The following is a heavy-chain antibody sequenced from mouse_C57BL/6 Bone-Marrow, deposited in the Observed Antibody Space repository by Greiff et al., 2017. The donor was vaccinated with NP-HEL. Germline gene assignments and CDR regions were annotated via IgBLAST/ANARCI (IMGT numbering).Heavy chain of an antibody. J-gene: IGHJ2*01. Sequence: QVQLQQPGAELVKPGASVKLSCKASGYTFTSYWLQWVKQRPGQGLEWIGELDPSDSYTNYNQKFKGKATLTVDTSSSTAYMQLSSLTSEDSAVYYCARSGGLITTVVAPFDYWGQGTTLTVSS. D-gene: IGHD1-1*01. CDR2: LDPSDSYT. CDR1: GYTFTSYW. CDR3: ARSGGLITTVVAPFDY. V-gene: IGHV1-50*01.